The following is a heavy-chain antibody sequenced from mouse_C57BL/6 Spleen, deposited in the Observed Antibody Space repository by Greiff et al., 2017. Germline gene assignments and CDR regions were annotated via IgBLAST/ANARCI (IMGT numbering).Heavy chain of an antibody. CDR1: GYTFTSYW. CDR3: ASRGLYDYNYYAMDY. D-gene: IGHD2-4*01. V-gene: IGHV1-53*01. J-gene: IGHJ4*01. CDR2: INPSNGGT. Sequence: QVQLQQPGTELVKPGASVKLSCKASGYTFTSYWMHWVKQRPGQGLEWIGNINPSNGGTNYNENFKSKATLTVDKSSSTAYMQLSSLTSEDSAVYVCASRGLYDYNYYAMDYWGQGTSVTVSS.